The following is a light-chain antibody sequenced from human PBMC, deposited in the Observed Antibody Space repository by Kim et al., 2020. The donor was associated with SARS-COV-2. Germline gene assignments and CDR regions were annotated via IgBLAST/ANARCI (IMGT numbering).Light chain of an antibody. V-gene: IGLV1-44*01. J-gene: IGLJ2*01. CDR1: RSNIGRNS. Sequence: PGRRVTISCSGGRSNIGRNSVNWYQQFPGTAPKILIHSNDQRSSGVPDRFSGSKAGTAASLAISDLRSEDEAVYFCAAWDDSLNVIFGGGTQLTVL. CDR2: SND. CDR3: AAWDDSLNVI.